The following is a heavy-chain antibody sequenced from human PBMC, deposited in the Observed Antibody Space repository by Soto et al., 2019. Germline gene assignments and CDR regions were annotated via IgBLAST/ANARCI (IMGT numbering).Heavy chain of an antibody. Sequence: EVQVVECGGGLVQPGGSLRLSCAASGFTFSSHWMHWVRQAPGKGLVWVSRINSDGSGTSYADSVKGRFTISRDNAKNTLYLQMNSLRAEDTALYYCVDPYFFDYWGQGTLVTVSS. D-gene: IGHD2-2*03. CDR1: GFTFSSHW. CDR2: INSDGSGT. CDR3: VDPYFFDY. J-gene: IGHJ4*02. V-gene: IGHV3-74*01.